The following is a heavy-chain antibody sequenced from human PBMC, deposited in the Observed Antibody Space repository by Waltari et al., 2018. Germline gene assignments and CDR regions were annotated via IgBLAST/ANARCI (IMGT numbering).Heavy chain of an antibody. CDR1: GFTFRSYS. CDR2: ISSSSSYI. Sequence: EVQLVESGGGLVKPGGSLRLSCAASGFTFRSYSMNWVRQAPGKGLEWVSSISSSSSYIYYADSVKGRFTISRDNAKNSLYLQMNSLRAEDTAVYYCASRYSSSIGVGYWGQGTLVTVSS. CDR3: ASRYSSSIGVGY. J-gene: IGHJ4*02. D-gene: IGHD6-6*01. V-gene: IGHV3-21*01.